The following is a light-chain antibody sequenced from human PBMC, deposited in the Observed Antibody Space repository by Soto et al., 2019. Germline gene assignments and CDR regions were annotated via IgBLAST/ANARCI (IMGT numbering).Light chain of an antibody. J-gene: IGKJ1*01. Sequence: AIRMTQSPSSFSASTGARVTITCRASQGISSYLAWYQQKPGKAPKLLIYAASTLQIGVPSRFSGSGSGTDFTLTISCLQSEDFATYYCQQYYSYPPTFGQGTKVEIK. CDR1: QGISSY. CDR2: AAS. CDR3: QQYYSYPPT. V-gene: IGKV1-8*01.